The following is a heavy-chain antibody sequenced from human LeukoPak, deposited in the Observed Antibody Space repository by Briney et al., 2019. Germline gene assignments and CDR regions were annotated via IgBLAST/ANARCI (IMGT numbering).Heavy chain of an antibody. Sequence: PGGSLRLSCAASGFTFSNNSMTWVRQTPGKGLEWVSGISGSGDSTYYADSVKGRFTISRDNFKNTLYLQMNSLRAEATAIYYCARPGLAAAGSLYFYYYYYGMDVWGQGTTVTVSS. CDR3: ARPGLAAAGSLYFYYYYYGMDV. D-gene: IGHD6-13*01. J-gene: IGHJ6*02. CDR1: GFTFSNNS. V-gene: IGHV3-23*01. CDR2: ISGSGDST.